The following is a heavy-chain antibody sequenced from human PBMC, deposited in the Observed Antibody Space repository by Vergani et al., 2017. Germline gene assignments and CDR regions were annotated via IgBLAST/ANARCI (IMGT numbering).Heavy chain of an antibody. Sequence: QVQLVESGGGVVQRGGSLRLSCATSGFTLSNYDMQWIRQGPGKGLEFVAFIQFDGSNQYYADSVKGRFTLSRDFSKNTLYLQMNSLRTDDTATYYCAKLFRVWGFDSWGQGTQVIVSS. V-gene: IGHV3-30*02. D-gene: IGHD3-16*01. CDR2: IQFDGSNQ. CDR1: GFTLSNYD. CDR3: AKLFRVWGFDS. J-gene: IGHJ4*02.